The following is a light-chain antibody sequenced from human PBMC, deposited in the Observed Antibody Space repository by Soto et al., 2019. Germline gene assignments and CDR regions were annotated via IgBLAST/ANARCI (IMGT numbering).Light chain of an antibody. CDR2: GAS. CDR3: QQYGSSPLYS. CDR1: QTVSSAY. Sequence: DSVLTQPPGTLSLSPGERATLSCRTSQTVSSAYLAWYKQKPGQAPRLLIYGASSRATGIPDRFSGSGSATDFTLNISRLEPEDSGVYYCQQYGSSPLYSFGQGIKLKIK. J-gene: IGKJ2*01. V-gene: IGKV3-20*01.